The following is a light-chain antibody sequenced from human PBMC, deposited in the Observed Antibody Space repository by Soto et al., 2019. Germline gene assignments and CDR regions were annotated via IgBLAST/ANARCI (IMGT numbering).Light chain of an antibody. CDR2: GVS. J-gene: IGLJ3*02. V-gene: IGLV2-14*03. Sequence: QSALTQPASVSGSPGQSITISCTGTSSDVGGYDYVSWYQQHPGKAPKLMIYGVSNRPSGVSNRFSGSKSGNTASLTISGLQAEDEAEYYCSSYTNSITHVFGGGTKVTVL. CDR1: SSDVGGYDY. CDR3: SSYTNSITHV.